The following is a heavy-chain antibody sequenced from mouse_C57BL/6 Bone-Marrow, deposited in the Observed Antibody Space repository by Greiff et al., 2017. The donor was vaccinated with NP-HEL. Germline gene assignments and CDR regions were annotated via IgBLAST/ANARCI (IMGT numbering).Heavy chain of an antibody. J-gene: IGHJ4*01. CDR3: ARSFITTVVGYAMDD. D-gene: IGHD1-1*01. Sequence: QVQLQQPGAELVKPGASVKMSCKASGYTFTRYWITWVKQRPGQGLEWIGDIYPGSGSTNYNEKLKSKATLTVDTSSSTAYMQLSSLTSEDSAVYYCARSFITTVVGYAMDDWGQGTSVTVSS. CDR2: IYPGSGST. CDR1: GYTFTRYW. V-gene: IGHV1-55*01.